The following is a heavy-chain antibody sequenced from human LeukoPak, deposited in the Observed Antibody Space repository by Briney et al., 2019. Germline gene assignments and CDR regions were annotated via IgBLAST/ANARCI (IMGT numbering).Heavy chain of an antibody. J-gene: IGHJ4*03. Sequence: SETLSLTCAVYGGSFSRYYWSWIRQSPGKGLEWIAEIDLRGDTNYNPSVKSRVTISVDTSKNQFSLKVRSLSAADTAVYYCARGPTISETGYFDFWGQGTLVTFSS. CDR3: ARGPTISETGYFDF. V-gene: IGHV4-34*01. CDR1: GGSFSRYY. D-gene: IGHD1-1*01. CDR2: IDLRGDT.